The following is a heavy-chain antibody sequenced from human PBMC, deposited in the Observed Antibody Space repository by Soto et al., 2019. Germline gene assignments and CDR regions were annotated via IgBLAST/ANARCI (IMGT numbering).Heavy chain of an antibody. J-gene: IGHJ4*02. CDR3: ARDIDG. D-gene: IGHD2-15*01. CDR2: ISSSSSTN. V-gene: IGHV3-48*01. Sequence: EVQVVESGGGLVQPGGSLRLSCEASGFTFSSYSMNWVRQAPGKGLEWVSYISSSSSTNFYADVVKGRFTISRDNARNSLYLQMNSLRAEDTAVYYCARDIDGGGQGTLVTVSS. CDR1: GFTFSSYS.